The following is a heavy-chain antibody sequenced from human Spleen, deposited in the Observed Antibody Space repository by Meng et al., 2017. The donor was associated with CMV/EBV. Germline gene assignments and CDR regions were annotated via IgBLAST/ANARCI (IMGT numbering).Heavy chain of an antibody. J-gene: IGHJ4*02. CDR3: AKDRSGWPNYFEY. D-gene: IGHD6-19*01. Sequence: AASGFTFSSYAMSWVRQAPGMGLEWVSIFSGSGGSTYYADSVKGRFTISRDNSKNILYLQMNSLRAEDTAVYYCAKDRSGWPNYFEYWGQGTLVTVSS. CDR1: GFTFSSYA. V-gene: IGHV3-23*01. CDR2: FSGSGGST.